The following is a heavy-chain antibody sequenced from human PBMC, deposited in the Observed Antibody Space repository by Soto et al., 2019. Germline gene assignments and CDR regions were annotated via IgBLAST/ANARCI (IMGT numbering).Heavy chain of an antibody. J-gene: IGHJ3*02. CDR1: GYTFTSYG. CDR2: TSAYNGNT. Sequence: ASVKVSCKASGYTFTSYGISWVRQAPGQGLEWMGWTSAYNGNTNYAQKLQGRVTMTTDTSTSTAYMELRSLRSDDTAVYYCARDLTVVVVAAMANDAFDIWGQGTMVTVSS. D-gene: IGHD2-15*01. CDR3: ARDLTVVVVAAMANDAFDI. V-gene: IGHV1-18*01.